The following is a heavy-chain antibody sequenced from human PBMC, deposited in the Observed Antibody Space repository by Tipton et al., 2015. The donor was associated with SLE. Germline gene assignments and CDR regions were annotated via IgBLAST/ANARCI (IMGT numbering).Heavy chain of an antibody. D-gene: IGHD6-19*01. CDR1: GGSVSSGSYY. CDR3: ARVGTAVAGLDY. J-gene: IGHJ4*02. Sequence: TLSLTCTVSGGSVSSGSYYWSWIRQPPGKGLEWIGYIYYSGSTNYNPSLKSRVTISVDTSKNQFSLKLNSVTAADTAVYYCARVGTAVAGLDYWGQGTLVTVSS. V-gene: IGHV4-61*01. CDR2: IYYSGST.